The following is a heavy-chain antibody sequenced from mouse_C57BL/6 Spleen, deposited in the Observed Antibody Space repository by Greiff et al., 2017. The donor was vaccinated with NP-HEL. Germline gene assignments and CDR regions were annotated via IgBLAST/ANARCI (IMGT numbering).Heavy chain of an antibody. CDR1: GYTFTSYG. V-gene: IGHV1-81*01. CDR2: IYPRSGNT. J-gene: IGHJ3*01. Sequence: QLQQSGAELARPGASVKLSCKASGYTFTSYGISWVKQRTGQGLEWIGEIYPRSGNTYYNEKFKGKATLTADKSSSTAYMELRSLTSEDSAVYFCARWYGYDGPWFAYWGQGTLVTVSA. D-gene: IGHD2-2*01. CDR3: ARWYGYDGPWFAY.